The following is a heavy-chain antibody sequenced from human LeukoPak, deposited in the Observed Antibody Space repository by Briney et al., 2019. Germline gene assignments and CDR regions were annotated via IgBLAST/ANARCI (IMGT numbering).Heavy chain of an antibody. V-gene: IGHV7-4-1*02. CDR1: GYTFMSYT. D-gene: IGHD3-22*01. CDR2: INTNTGNP. J-gene: IGHJ4*02. Sequence: ASVKVSCKASGYTFMSYTMNWVRQAPGQGLEWMGLINTNTGNPTYAQGFTGRFVFSLDTSVSTAYLQISSLKAEDTAVYYCARLFNYYDGSRPWEGGYWGQGTLVTVSS. CDR3: ARLFNYYDGSRPWEGGY.